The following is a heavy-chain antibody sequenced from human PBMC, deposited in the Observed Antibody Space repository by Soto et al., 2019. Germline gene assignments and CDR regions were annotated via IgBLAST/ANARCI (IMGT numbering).Heavy chain of an antibody. J-gene: IGHJ4*02. CDR1: GFSLSTNVVA. CDR2: IDGDDEK. Sequence: QITLKESGPTLMKPTQTLTLTCSFSGFSLSTNVVAVGWIRQPPEKALEWLALIDGDDEKRYSPSPKSRLTITKDTYKNHVVLAMTNMDPGDTATYYCAHRSMSRGGFDSWGQGTLVTVSS. CDR3: AHRSMSRGGFDS. D-gene: IGHD3-10*01. V-gene: IGHV2-5*02.